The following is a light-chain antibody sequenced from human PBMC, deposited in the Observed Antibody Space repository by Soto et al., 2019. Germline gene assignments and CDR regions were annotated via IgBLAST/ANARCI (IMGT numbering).Light chain of an antibody. J-gene: IGKJ1*01. V-gene: IGKV3-11*01. CDR2: DAS. CDR1: QSVSSY. CDR3: QQRSNWPPT. Sequence: EIVMTQSPATLSVSPGERATLSCRASQSVSSYLAWYQQKPGQAPRLLIYDASTRATGIPVRFSGSGSGTDFTITITSLEHEDFAVYYCQQRSNWPPTFGQGTKVDI.